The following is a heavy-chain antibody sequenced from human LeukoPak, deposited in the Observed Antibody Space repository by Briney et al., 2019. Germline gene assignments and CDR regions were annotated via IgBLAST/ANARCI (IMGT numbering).Heavy chain of an antibody. CDR2: ISASGGTT. D-gene: IGHD3-10*01. V-gene: IGHV3-23*01. CDR3: AKGGAVSSKSITMIRGTRRYYYYMDV. J-gene: IGHJ6*03. CDR1: GFTFSTYG. Sequence: GGSLRLSCAASGFTFSTYGMSWVRQAPGKGLEWVSGISASGGTTYYADSVKGRFTISRDNSKNTLYLQMNRLRAEDTAVYYCAKGGAVSSKSITMIRGTRRYYYYMDVWGKGTTVTISS.